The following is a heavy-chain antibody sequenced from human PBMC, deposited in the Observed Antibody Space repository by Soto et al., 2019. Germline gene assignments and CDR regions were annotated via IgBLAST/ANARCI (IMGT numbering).Heavy chain of an antibody. CDR1: GFTFGDYA. J-gene: IGHJ4*02. CDR3: TRESSSSWSLAPDY. D-gene: IGHD6-13*01. CDR2: IRSKAYGGTT. V-gene: IGHV3-49*03. Sequence: HPGGSLRLSCTASGFTFGDYAMSWFRQAPGKGLEWVGFIRSKAYGGTTEYAASVKGRFTISRDDSKSIAYLQMNSLKTEDTAVYYCTRESSSSWSLAPDYWGQGTLVTVSS.